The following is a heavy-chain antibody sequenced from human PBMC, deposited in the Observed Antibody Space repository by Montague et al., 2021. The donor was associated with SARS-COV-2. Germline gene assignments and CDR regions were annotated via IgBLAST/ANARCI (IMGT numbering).Heavy chain of an antibody. V-gene: IGHV4-4*02. D-gene: IGHD1-26*01. CDR1: GDSISTATC. CDR2: IYHSSGT. Sequence: SETLSLTCVVSGDSISTATCWTSVRLPPRGSLVWLGGIYHSSGTKYNKSFMSRVSMLVDKTWNQFSLRLTSVTAADTAFYYCARKGSGRSDLAYWGQGTLVTVSS. CDR3: ARKGSGRSDLAY. J-gene: IGHJ4*02.